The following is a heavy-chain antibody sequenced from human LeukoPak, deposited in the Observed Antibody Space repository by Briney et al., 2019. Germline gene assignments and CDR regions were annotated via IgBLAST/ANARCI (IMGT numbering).Heavy chain of an antibody. V-gene: IGHV4-31*03. D-gene: IGHD2-2*01. CDR1: GGSISSGGYY. J-gene: IGHJ4*02. CDR2: IYYSGST. CDR3: ARGVPAATGDLFDY. Sequence: SQTLSLTCTVSGGSISSGGYYWSWIRQHPGKGLEWIGYIYYSGSTYYNPSLKSRVTISVDTSKNQFSLKLSSVTAADTAVYYCARGVPAATGDLFDYWGQRTLVTVSS.